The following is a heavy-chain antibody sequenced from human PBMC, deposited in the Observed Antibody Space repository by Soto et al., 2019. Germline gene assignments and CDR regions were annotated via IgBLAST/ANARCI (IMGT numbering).Heavy chain of an antibody. J-gene: IGHJ5*02. CDR2: IIPIFGTA. D-gene: IGHD3-10*01. CDR3: ALWSGDKRWSDP. V-gene: IGHV1-69*13. Sequence: GASVKVSCKASGGTFSSYAISWVRQAPGQGLEWMGGIIPIFGTANYAQKFQGRVTITADESTSTAYMELSSLRSEDTAVYYCALWSGDKRWSDPWGQGTLVTVSS. CDR1: GGTFSSYA.